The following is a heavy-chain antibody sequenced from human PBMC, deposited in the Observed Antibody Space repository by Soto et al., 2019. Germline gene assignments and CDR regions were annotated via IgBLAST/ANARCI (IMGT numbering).Heavy chain of an antibody. CDR3: ARARKGLLWFGESDFDY. CDR1: GGTFSSYA. V-gene: IGHV1-69*06. D-gene: IGHD3-10*01. J-gene: IGHJ4*02. CDR2: IIPIFGTA. Sequence: QVQLVQSGAEVKKPGSSVKVSCKASGGTFSSYAISWVRQAPGQGLEWMGGIIPIFGTANYAQKFQGRVTITADKSTSTAYMELSSLRSEDTAVYYCARARKGLLWFGESDFDYWGQGTLVTVSS.